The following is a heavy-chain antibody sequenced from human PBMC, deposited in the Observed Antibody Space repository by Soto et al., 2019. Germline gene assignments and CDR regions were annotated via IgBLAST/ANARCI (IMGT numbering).Heavy chain of an antibody. Sequence: PSETMSLTCAVYGASFSCYYCSWIRQAPGKGLEWIGEIHPSGSTYYNPSLTSRVTMSLDTSKNQFSLRLSSVTAADTAMYYCAGGRDPYKGGNSWAQGTLVTVSS. V-gene: IGHV4-34*01. D-gene: IGHD3-16*01. CDR2: IHPSGST. CDR1: GASFSCYY. CDR3: AGGRDPYKGGNS. J-gene: IGHJ4*02.